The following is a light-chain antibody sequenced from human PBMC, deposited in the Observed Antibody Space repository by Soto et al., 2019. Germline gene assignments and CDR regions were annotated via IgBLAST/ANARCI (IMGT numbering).Light chain of an antibody. V-gene: IGKV1-5*01. Sequence: DIQMTQSPSTLSASVGDRVTITCRASQSITNWLAWYQQKPGKAPKLLVYDASSLESWVPSRFSGSGSGTEFTRTISSLQPDDFATYYCQQYNSYSPLTFGPGNKVDIK. CDR2: DAS. J-gene: IGKJ3*01. CDR3: QQYNSYSPLT. CDR1: QSITNW.